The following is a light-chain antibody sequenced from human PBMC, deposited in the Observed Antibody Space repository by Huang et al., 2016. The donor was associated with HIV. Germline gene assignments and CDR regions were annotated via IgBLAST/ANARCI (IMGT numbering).Light chain of an antibody. Sequence: EIVMTQSPATLSVSPGERAALSCRASQSVSSNFAWYQQKPGQAPSLLMYGAATRATGIPARFSGSGSGTEFTLTITSLQSEDFAIYYCQQYHNWPPWTFGQGTKVEIK. CDR2: GAA. CDR1: QSVSSN. V-gene: IGKV3-15*01. J-gene: IGKJ1*01. CDR3: QQYHNWPPWT.